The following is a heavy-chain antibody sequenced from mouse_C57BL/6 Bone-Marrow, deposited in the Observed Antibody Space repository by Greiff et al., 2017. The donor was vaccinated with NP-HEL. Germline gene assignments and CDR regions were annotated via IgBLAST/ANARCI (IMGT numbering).Heavy chain of an antibody. J-gene: IGHJ1*03. CDR1: GFTFSSYA. CDR3: APLGYWYFDV. Sequence: EVKLVESGGGLVKPGGSLKLSCAASGFTFSSYAMSWVRQTPEKRLEWVATISDGGSYTYYPDNVKGRFTISRDNAKNNLYLLMSHLKSEDTAMYYCAPLGYWYFDVWGTGTTVTVSS. CDR2: ISDGGSYT. V-gene: IGHV5-4*03. D-gene: IGHD4-1*01.